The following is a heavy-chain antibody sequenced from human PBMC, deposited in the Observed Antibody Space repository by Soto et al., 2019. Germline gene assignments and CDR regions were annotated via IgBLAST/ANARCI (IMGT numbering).Heavy chain of an antibody. J-gene: IGHJ6*02. D-gene: IGHD3-3*01. V-gene: IGHV1-18*04. CDR3: AREGVLTFFGVDHYYCYGMDV. CDR2: ISAYNGNT. CDR1: GYTFTSYG. Sequence: ASVKVSCKASGYTFTSYGLSWVRQAPGQGLEWMGWISAYNGNTNYAQKLQGRVTMTTDTSARTAYMELRSLRSDDTAVYYCAREGVLTFFGVDHYYCYGMDVSAQGTTVTVSS.